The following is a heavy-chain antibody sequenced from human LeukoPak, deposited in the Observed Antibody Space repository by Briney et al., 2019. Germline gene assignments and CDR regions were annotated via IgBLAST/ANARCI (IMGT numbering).Heavy chain of an antibody. J-gene: IGHJ4*02. CDR2: IYSGGST. V-gene: IGHV3-53*01. CDR3: ARARGYSYGFGDDY. CDR1: GFTVSSNY. Sequence: PGGSLRLSCAASGFTVSSNYMSWVRQAPGKGLEWVSVIYSGGSTYYADSVKGRFTISRDNSKNTLYLQMNSLRAEDTAVYYCARARGYSYGFGDDYWGQGTLVTVSS. D-gene: IGHD5-18*01.